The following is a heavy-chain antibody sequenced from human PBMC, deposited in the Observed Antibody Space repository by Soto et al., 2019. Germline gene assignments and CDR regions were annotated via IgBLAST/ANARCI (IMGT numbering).Heavy chain of an antibody. CDR3: ARWYGGYGSGSYYDY. V-gene: IGHV4-4*07. D-gene: IGHD3-10*01. CDR1: GGSISSYY. Sequence: SETLSLTCTVSGGSISSYYWSWIRQPAGKGLEWIGRIYTSGSTSYNPSLKSRVTMSVDTSKNQFSLKLSSVTAADTAVYYCARWYGGYGSGSYYDYWGQGTLVTVSS. J-gene: IGHJ4*02. CDR2: IYTSGST.